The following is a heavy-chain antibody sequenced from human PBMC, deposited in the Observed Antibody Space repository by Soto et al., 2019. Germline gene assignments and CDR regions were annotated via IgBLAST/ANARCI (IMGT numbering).Heavy chain of an antibody. CDR1: GGSIRSYY. CDR3: ARDLWGYCGTDCYPLDV. V-gene: IGHV4-59*01. J-gene: IGHJ6*02. Sequence: QVRLQESGPGLVKPSETLSLTCTVSGGSIRSYYWSWIRQAPGKGLEWIGYLYNSGSTVYNPSLRSRVTGSVDTPKNQFSLKLNSVTAADTAVYYCARDLWGYCGTDCYPLDVWGQGTTVTVSS. D-gene: IGHD2-21*02. CDR2: LYNSGST.